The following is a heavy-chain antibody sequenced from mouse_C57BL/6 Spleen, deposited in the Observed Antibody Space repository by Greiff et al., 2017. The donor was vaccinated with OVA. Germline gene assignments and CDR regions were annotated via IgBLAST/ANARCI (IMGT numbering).Heavy chain of an antibody. CDR3: ARSGIYYGNPYAMDY. V-gene: IGHV1-82*01. CDR1: GYAFSSSW. Sequence: VQLQQSGPELVKPGASVKISCKASGYAFSSSWMNWVKQRPGKGLEWIGRIYPGDGDTNYNGKFKGKATLTADKSSSTAYMQLSSLTSEDSAVYFCARSGIYYGNPYAMDYWGQGTSVTVSS. J-gene: IGHJ4*01. CDR2: IYPGDGDT. D-gene: IGHD2-1*01.